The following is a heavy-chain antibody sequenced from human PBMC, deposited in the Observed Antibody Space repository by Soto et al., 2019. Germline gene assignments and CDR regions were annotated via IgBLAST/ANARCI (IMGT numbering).Heavy chain of an antibody. Sequence: SETLSLGCTVSAGSISSGVYYWSWIRQHPGKVLDWIGYIYYSGSTYYNPSLKSRVTISVDTSKNQFSLKLSSVTAGDTAVYYCASGLSGSYWPDAFDIWGQGTMVTVSS. V-gene: IGHV4-31*03. CDR2: IYYSGST. J-gene: IGHJ3*02. CDR1: AGSISSGVYY. D-gene: IGHD1-26*01. CDR3: ASGLSGSYWPDAFDI.